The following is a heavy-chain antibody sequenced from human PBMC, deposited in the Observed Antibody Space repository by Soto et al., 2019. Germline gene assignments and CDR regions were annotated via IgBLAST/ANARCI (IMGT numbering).Heavy chain of an antibody. J-gene: IGHJ4*02. D-gene: IGHD3-9*01. V-gene: IGHV3-30*18. CDR3: AKKRNDFSTVSLIDY. CDR2: ISFDGNTK. CDR1: GFTFSIYG. Sequence: GGSLRLSCAASGFTFSIYGMHWVRQAPGKGLEWVGIISFDGNTKFYADSVKGRFTISRDNSKNTLYLEMNSLRAEDTALYYCAKKRNDFSTVSLIDYWGQGTLVTVSS.